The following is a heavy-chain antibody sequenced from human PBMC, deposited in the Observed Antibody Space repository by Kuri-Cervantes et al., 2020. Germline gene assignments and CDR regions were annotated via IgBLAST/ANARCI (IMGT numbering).Heavy chain of an antibody. V-gene: IGHV3-66*02. CDR1: GFTVSSDY. CDR3: ARVIRATVVTRDY. Sequence: GESLKISCAASGFTVSSDYMSWVRQAPGKGLEWVSVIYSGGSTYYADSVKGRFTISRDNSKNTLYLQMNSLRAEDTAVYYCARVIRATVVTRDYWGQGTLVTVSS. D-gene: IGHD4-23*01. J-gene: IGHJ4*02. CDR2: IYSGGST.